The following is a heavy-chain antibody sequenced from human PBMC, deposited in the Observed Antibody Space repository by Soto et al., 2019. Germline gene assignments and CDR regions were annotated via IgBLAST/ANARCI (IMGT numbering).Heavy chain of an antibody. CDR3: ARDRHAVMGAFDI. D-gene: IGHD3-16*01. V-gene: IGHV1-58*01. CDR1: GFTFTSSA. J-gene: IGHJ3*02. Sequence: SVKVSCKASGFTFTSSAVQWVRQARGQRLEWIGWIVVGSGNTNYAQKFQGRVTITADESTSTAYMELSSLRSEDTAVYYCARDRHAVMGAFDIWGQGTMVTVSS. CDR2: IVVGSGNT.